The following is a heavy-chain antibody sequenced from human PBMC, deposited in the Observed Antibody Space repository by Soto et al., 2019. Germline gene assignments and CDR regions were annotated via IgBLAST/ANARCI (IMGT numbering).Heavy chain of an antibody. D-gene: IGHD2-21*01. CDR3: ARLGEGP. V-gene: IGHV5-10-1*01. Sequence: GESLKISCQGSGYIFTKYWINWVRQTPGKGLEWMGRIDPSDSYIDYSPSCEGHITMSVDKSISTAYLEWSSLKASDNAMYFCARLGEGPRGQGTLVTVSS. CDR2: IDPSDSYI. CDR1: GYIFTKYW. J-gene: IGHJ5*02.